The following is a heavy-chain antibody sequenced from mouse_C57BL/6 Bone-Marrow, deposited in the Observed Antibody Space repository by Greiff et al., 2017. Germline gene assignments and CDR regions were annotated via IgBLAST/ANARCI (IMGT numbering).Heavy chain of an antibody. V-gene: IGHV5-12*01. CDR1: GFTFSDYY. Sequence: LQQSGGGLVQPGGSLKLSCAASGFTFSDYYMYWVRQTPEKRLEWVAYSSNGGGSTYYPDPVKGRCTISRDNDKNTLYLQMSRLKSEDTAMYYCARRGDPYYFDYWGQGTTLTVSS. D-gene: IGHD2-13*01. CDR3: ARRGDPYYFDY. J-gene: IGHJ2*01. CDR2: SSNGGGST.